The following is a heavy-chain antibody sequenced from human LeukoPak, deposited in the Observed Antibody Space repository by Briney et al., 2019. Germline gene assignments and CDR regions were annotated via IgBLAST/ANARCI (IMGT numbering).Heavy chain of an antibody. CDR2: INPNSGGT. V-gene: IGHV1-2*06. J-gene: IGHJ3*02. CDR3: ATVYTAWELLPGAFDI. D-gene: IGHD1-26*01. Sequence: ASVKVSCKASGYTFTGYYMHWVRQAPGQGLEWMGRINPNSGGTNYAQKFQGRVTMTEDTSTDTAYMELSSLRSEDTAVYYCATVYTAWELLPGAFDIWGQGTMVTVSS. CDR1: GYTFTGYY.